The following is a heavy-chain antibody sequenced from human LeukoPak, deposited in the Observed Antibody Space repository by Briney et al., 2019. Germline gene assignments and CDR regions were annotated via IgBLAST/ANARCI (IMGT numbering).Heavy chain of an antibody. V-gene: IGHV3-30*02. CDR3: GKPSGDYGNQQDFDY. CDR2: IRYDGSNK. CDR1: GFTFSSYG. Sequence: VGSLRLSCAASGFTFSSYGMHWVRQAPGKGLVWVAFIRYDGSNKYYADSVKGRFTISRDNFKNTLYLQMNSLRAEDTAVYYCGKPSGDYGNQQDFDYWGQGTLVTVSS. D-gene: IGHD4-17*01. J-gene: IGHJ4*02.